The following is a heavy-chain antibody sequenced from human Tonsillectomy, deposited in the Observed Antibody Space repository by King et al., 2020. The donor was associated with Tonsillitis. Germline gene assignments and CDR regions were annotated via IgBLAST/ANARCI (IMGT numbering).Heavy chain of an antibody. CDR3: ARDDQYYGDNPYFDY. Sequence: HVQLVESGGGVVQPGRSLRLSCAASGFSFSSYGMNWVRQAPGKGLEWVAVIWYDGSNEYYADSVKGRFTISRDNSKNTLYLQMNSLRAEDTAVYYCARDDQYYGDNPYFDYWGQGTLVTVSS. J-gene: IGHJ4*02. D-gene: IGHD4-17*01. CDR1: GFSFSSYG. V-gene: IGHV3-33*08. CDR2: IWYDGSNE.